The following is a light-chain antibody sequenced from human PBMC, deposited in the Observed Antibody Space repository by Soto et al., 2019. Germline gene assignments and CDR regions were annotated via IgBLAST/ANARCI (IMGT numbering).Light chain of an antibody. CDR2: RNN. CDR1: SSNIGSNY. V-gene: IGLV1-47*01. CDR3: AAWDDSLSCHYF. Sequence: QLVLTQPPSASGTPGQRVTRSCSGSSSNIGSNYVYWYQQLPGTAPKLLIYRNNQRPSGVPDRFSGSKSGTSASLAISGLRSEAAADYYCAAWDDSLSCHYFFSSGTKLTVL. J-gene: IGLJ1*01.